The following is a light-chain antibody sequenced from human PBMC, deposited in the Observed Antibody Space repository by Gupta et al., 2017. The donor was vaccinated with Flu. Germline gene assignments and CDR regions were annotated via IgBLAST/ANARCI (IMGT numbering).Light chain of an antibody. Sequence: KVTSSCSGSSSNIGNNYVSLYQQLPGTAPKLLIYENNTRPSGIPDRFSGSKSGTSATLGITGPQTGDEADDYCGTWDSSLSAGVFGGGTKLTVL. CDR3: GTWDSSLSAGV. CDR1: SSNIGNNY. V-gene: IGLV1-51*02. J-gene: IGLJ3*02. CDR2: ENN.